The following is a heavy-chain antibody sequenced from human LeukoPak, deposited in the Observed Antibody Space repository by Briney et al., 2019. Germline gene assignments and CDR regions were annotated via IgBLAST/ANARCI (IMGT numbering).Heavy chain of an antibody. Sequence: GGSLRLSCAASGFTLRSDAMSWVRQAPGKGLEWVSSVTGDGETTFYADSVKGRFSVSRDNSRNTLFLTMNSLRVEDTALYYCAKDYLGQLVMFDVWGQGTMVTVSS. CDR3: AKDYLGQLVMFDV. J-gene: IGHJ3*01. CDR1: GFTLRSDA. CDR2: VTGDGETT. V-gene: IGHV3-23*01. D-gene: IGHD6-13*01.